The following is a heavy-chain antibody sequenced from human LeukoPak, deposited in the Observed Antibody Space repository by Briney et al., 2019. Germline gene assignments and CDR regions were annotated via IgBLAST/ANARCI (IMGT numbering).Heavy chain of an antibody. CDR1: GFTFSGYE. D-gene: IGHD3-9*01. J-gene: IGHJ3*02. V-gene: IGHV3-48*03. CDR3: ARVLMYAFDI. CDR2: ISSTGGTI. Sequence: GGSLRLSCAASGFTFSGYEMNWVRQAPGKGLEWVSYISSTGGTIKYADSVKGRFTISRDNAKNSLYLQMNSLRAEDTAVYYCARVLMYAFDIWGQGTLVTVSS.